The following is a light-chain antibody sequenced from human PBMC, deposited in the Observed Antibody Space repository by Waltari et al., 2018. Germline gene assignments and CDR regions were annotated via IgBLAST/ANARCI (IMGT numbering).Light chain of an antibody. CDR3: QSYDNGLNGPYV. CDR2: DNN. Sequence: QSVLTQSPSVSGAPGQRVTISCTGSKSNIGAGYDVYWYQQLPGTAPKFLIYDNNKRPSGVPDRFSGAKSGTSASLAITGLQAEDEADYYCQSYDNGLNGPYVFGTGTRVTVL. V-gene: IGLV1-40*01. CDR1: KSNIGAGYD. J-gene: IGLJ1*01.